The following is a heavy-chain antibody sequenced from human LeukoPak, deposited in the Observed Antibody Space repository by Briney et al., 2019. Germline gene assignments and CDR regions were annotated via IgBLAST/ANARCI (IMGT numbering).Heavy chain of an antibody. D-gene: IGHD6-19*01. CDR1: GFTFSSYS. CDR3: AKDPLSSGWYGRTYYFDY. CDR2: ISGSGGST. Sequence: PGGSLRLSCAASGFTFSSYSMNWVRQAPGKGLEWVSAISGSGGSTYYADSVKGRFTISRDNSKNTLYLQMNSLRAEDTAVYYCAKDPLSSGWYGRTYYFDYWGQGTLVTVSS. V-gene: IGHV3-23*01. J-gene: IGHJ4*02.